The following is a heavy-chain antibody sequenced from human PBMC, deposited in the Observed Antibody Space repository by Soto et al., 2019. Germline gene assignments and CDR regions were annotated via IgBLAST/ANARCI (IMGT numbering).Heavy chain of an antibody. V-gene: IGHV3-23*01. CDR1: GFTFSSYA. CDR2: ISGSGGST. J-gene: IGHJ6*03. CDR3: AIEPRIAAAGTANYYYYYYMDV. D-gene: IGHD6-13*01. Sequence: GGSLRLSCAASGFTFSSYAMSWVRQAPGKGLEWVSAISGSGGSTYYADSVKGRFTISRDNSKNTLYLQMNSLRAEDTAAYYCAIEPRIAAAGTANYYYYYYMDVWGKGTTVTVSS.